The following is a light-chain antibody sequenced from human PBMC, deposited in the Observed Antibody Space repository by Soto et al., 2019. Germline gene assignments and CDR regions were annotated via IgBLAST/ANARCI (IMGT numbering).Light chain of an antibody. CDR3: QQYHNWPA. CDR1: QSVFSS. V-gene: IGKV3-15*01. Sequence: EIVMTQSPATLSVSPGERATLSCRASQSVFSSLAWYQQKPGPAPRLLIYGAATRATGIPARFSGSGSGTEFTLTISSLQSEDFAVYYCQQYHNWPAFGQGTKVEIK. J-gene: IGKJ1*01. CDR2: GAA.